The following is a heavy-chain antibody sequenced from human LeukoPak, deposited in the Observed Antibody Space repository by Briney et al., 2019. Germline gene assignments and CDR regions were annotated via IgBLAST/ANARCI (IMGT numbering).Heavy chain of an antibody. CDR1: GYTFTDYY. CDR3: ARANFLYCSSTTCLFDY. J-gene: IGHJ4*02. V-gene: IGHV1-2*02. CDR2: INPNDGDT. D-gene: IGHD2-2*01. Sequence: ASVKVSCKASGYTFTDYYMHWVRQAPGQGFEWIGWINPNDGDTNYAQKVQGRVTMTRDTSISTAHMEVSRLRSDDTAVYYCARANFLYCSSTTCLFDYWGQGTLVTASS.